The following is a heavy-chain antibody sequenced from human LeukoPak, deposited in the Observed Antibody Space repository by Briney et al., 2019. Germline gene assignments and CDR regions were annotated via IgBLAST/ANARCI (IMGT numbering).Heavy chain of an antibody. V-gene: IGHV4-39*01. CDR2: IYYSGST. CDR1: GGSISSSSYY. D-gene: IGHD4-17*01. J-gene: IGHJ2*01. CDR3: ARRYVGDYAFWYFDL. Sequence: SETLSLTCTVSGGSISSSSYYWGWIRQPPGKGLEWIGSIYYSGSTYYNPSLKSRVTISVDTSKNQFSLKLSSVTAADTAVYYCARRYVGDYAFWYFDLWGRGTLVTVSS.